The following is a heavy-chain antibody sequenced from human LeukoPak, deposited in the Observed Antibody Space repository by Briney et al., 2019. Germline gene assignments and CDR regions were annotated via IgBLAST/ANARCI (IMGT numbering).Heavy chain of an antibody. CDR3: ARDHAESSNWPSDY. J-gene: IGHJ4*02. V-gene: IGHV1-18*01. D-gene: IGHD6-13*01. CDR1: GYTFIRYG. CDR2: ISAYNGNI. Sequence: ASVRVSCEASGYTFIRYGITWVRQAPGQGLEWMGWISAYNGNIDYAQKLQGRVSMTTDTSTSTAYMELTSLRSDDTAVYYCARDHAESSNWPSDYWGQGTLVTVTS.